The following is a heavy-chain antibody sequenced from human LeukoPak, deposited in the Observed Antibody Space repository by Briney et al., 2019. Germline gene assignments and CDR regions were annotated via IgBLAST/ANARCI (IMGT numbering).Heavy chain of an antibody. CDR2: IYYSGST. V-gene: IGHV4-39*01. Sequence: SETLSLTCTVSGGSISSSSYYWGWIRQPPGKGLEWIGSIYYSGSTYYNPSPKSRVTISVDTSKNQFSLKLSSVTAADTAVYYCARLARGIQLWPLGDYWGQGTLVTVSS. J-gene: IGHJ4*02. CDR3: ARLARGIQLWPLGDY. CDR1: GGSISSSSYY. D-gene: IGHD5-18*01.